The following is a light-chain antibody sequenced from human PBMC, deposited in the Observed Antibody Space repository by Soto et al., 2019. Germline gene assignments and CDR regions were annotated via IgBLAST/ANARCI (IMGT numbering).Light chain of an antibody. Sequence: IQMTQSPSTLTESVGDRVTITCRSRQSISTWLAWYQQKPGKAPKLLIYSASDLESGVPSRFSGSGFGTEFTLTITSLQPDDFATYYCQQYNSYSTFGPATVGQGTKVDIK. J-gene: IGKJ1*01. V-gene: IGKV1-5*03. CDR1: QSISTW. CDR3: QQYNSYSTFGPAT. CDR2: SAS.